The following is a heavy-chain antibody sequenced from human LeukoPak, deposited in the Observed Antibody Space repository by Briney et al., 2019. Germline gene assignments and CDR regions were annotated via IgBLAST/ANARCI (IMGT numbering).Heavy chain of an antibody. CDR2: IKEDGSEA. CDR3: AREWYEYGGDSGGY. Sequence: GESLRLSCAASGLTISGHWMAWVRQAPGKGLEWVAGIKEDGSEAHYVDSVKGRFTISRDNAKNSLYLQMASLRAEDTATYYCAREWYEYGGDSGGYWGQGTLVTVSS. CDR1: GLTISGHW. D-gene: IGHD2-21*02. V-gene: IGHV3-7*01. J-gene: IGHJ4*02.